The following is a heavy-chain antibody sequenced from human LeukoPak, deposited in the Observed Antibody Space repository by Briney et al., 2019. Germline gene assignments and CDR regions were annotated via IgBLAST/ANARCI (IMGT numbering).Heavy chain of an antibody. CDR3: ASRQAPFGGVIGWFDP. D-gene: IGHD3-16*02. J-gene: IGHJ5*02. CDR2: INPNSGGT. V-gene: IGHV1-2*02. Sequence: ASVKVSCKASGYTFTGYYMHWVRQAPGQGLEWMGWINPNSGGTNYAQKFQGRVTMTRDTSISTAYMELSRLRSDDTAVYYCASRQAPFGGVIGWFDPWGQGTLVTVSS. CDR1: GYTFTGYY.